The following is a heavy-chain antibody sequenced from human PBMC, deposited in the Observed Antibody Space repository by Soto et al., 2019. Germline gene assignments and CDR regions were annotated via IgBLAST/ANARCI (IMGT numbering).Heavy chain of an antibody. J-gene: IGHJ4*02. CDR3: ARAGENYGSGTFSPPLRYYFNS. D-gene: IGHD3-10*01. V-gene: IGHV1-46*01. CDR2: INPSGGRT. Sequence: QVQLVQSGTEVKKPGASVKVSCKASGYTFTTHYMHWVRQAPGQGLEWMGIINPSGGRTTYALKFQGRVTMTSHTSPNTVYVELTSLRSEDTAIYFCARAGENYGSGTFSPPLRYYFNSWGQGTLVTVSS. CDR1: GYTFTTHY.